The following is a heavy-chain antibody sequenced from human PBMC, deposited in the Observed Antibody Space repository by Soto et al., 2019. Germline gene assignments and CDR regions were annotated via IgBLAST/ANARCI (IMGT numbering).Heavy chain of an antibody. Sequence: EVQLVESGGGLVKPGGSLRLSCAASGFTFSNDWMSWVRQAPGKGLEWVGRIKSKTDGGTTDYAEPVKGRFTISRDNSKNTQYLQMNSLKTEDTAVYYCNTEYSSSTLFDNWGQGTLVTVSS. CDR1: GFTFSNDW. D-gene: IGHD6-6*01. J-gene: IGHJ4*02. V-gene: IGHV3-15*01. CDR3: NTEYSSSTLFDN. CDR2: IKSKTDGGTT.